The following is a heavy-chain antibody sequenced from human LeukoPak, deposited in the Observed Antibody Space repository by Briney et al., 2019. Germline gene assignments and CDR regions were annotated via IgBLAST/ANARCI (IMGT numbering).Heavy chain of an antibody. J-gene: IGHJ4*02. Sequence: SPSETLSLTCIVSGYSIYSGYYWSWIRQPPGKGLEWIGYIYYSGSTYYNPSLKSRVTISVDTSKNQFSLKLSSVTAADTAVYYCARGRDYYGSGSYYNGGYWGQGTLVTVSS. CDR3: ARGRDYYGSGSYYNGGY. D-gene: IGHD3-10*01. CDR1: GYSIYSGYY. CDR2: IYYSGST. V-gene: IGHV4-30-4*08.